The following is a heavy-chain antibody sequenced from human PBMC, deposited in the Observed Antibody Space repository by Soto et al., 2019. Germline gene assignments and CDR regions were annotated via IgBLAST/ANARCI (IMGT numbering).Heavy chain of an antibody. J-gene: IGHJ4*02. CDR2: IRDKANHYAT. D-gene: IGHD1-26*01. Sequence: EVHLVESGGDLVQPGGSLKLSCKVSGFSFSDSAMHWVRQASGKGLEWVGHIRDKANHYATAYAASLKGRFIISRDDSENTVYLQMNSLKTEDTAVYYCTRPPSGAYGDDFDYWGQGPLVTVSS. CDR3: TRPPSGAYGDDFDY. CDR1: GFSFSDSA. V-gene: IGHV3-73*02.